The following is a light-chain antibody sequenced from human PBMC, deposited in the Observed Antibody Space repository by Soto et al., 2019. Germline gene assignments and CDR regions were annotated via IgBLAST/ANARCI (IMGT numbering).Light chain of an antibody. CDR3: SSYTASAPFYV. CDR1: RTDVDGHDY. V-gene: IGLV2-14*03. J-gene: IGLJ1*01. CDR2: DVH. Sequence: QSVLTQPASVSGSPGQSITISCTGARTDVDGHDYVSWYQQHPGQAPKLMIFDVHNRPSGVSSRFSGSKSGDTASLTISGLQAEHDGDYYCSSYTASAPFYVFGTGTQLTVL.